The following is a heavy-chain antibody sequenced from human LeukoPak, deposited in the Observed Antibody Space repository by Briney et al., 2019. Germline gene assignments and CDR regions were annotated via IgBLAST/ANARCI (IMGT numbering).Heavy chain of an antibody. D-gene: IGHD3-22*01. CDR3: AKEVKGGLLLWDY. Sequence: GGSLRLSCAASGFTVSSNYMSWVRQAPGKGLEWVSVIYSGGSTYYADSVKGRFTISRDNSKNTLYLQMNSLRAEDTAVYYCAKEVKGGLLLWDYWGQGTLVTVSS. CDR1: GFTVSSNY. V-gene: IGHV3-53*01. CDR2: IYSGGST. J-gene: IGHJ4*02.